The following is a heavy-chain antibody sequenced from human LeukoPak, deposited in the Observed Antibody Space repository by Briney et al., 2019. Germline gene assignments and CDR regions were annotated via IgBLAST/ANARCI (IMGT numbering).Heavy chain of an antibody. D-gene: IGHD5-18*01. CDR3: ARAWDSYGGYYYGMDV. CDR2: IIPIFGTA. V-gene: IGHV1-69*06. CDR1: GGTFSSYA. J-gene: IGHJ6*04. Sequence: RASVKVSCKASGGTFSSYAISWVRQAPGQGLEWMGGIIPIFGTANYAQKFQGRVTITADKSTSTAYMELSSLRSEDTAVYYCARAWDSYGGYYYGMDVWGKGTTVTVSS.